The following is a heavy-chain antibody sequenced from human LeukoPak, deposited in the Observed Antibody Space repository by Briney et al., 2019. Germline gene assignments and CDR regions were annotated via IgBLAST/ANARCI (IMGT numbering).Heavy chain of an antibody. D-gene: IGHD5-18*01. CDR2: MNPNSGNT. J-gene: IGHJ4*02. Sequence: ASVKVSCKASGYTFTSYDINWVRQATGQGLEWMGWMNPNSGNTGYAQKFQGRVTMTRNTSISPAYMELSSLRSEDTAVYYCARNVDTAMDFDYWGQGTLVTVSS. CDR1: GYTFTSYD. CDR3: ARNVDTAMDFDY. V-gene: IGHV1-8*01.